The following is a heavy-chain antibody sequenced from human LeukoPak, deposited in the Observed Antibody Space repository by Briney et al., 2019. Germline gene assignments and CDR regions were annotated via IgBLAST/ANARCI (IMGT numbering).Heavy chain of an antibody. J-gene: IGHJ4*02. Sequence: GGSLRLSCAASGFTFSSYAMSWVRQAPGKGLEWVSAISGSGGSTYYADSVKGRLAISRDNSKNTLYVQMNSLRAEDTAVYYCARGPARLARASSPYYLDYWGQGTLVTVSS. V-gene: IGHV3-23*01. CDR3: ARGPARLARASSPYYLDY. CDR2: ISGSGGST. D-gene: IGHD3-16*01. CDR1: GFTFSSYA.